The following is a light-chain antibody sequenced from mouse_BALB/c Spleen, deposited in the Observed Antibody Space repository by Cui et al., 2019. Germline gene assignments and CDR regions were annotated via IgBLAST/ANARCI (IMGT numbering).Light chain of an antibody. Sequence: QIVLTQSPAIMSASPVAKVTMTCSPSTSVSYMHWYQQKSGTSPKRWIYDTSKLASGVPARFSGSGSGTSYSLTISSMEAEDAATYYCQQWSSNPPITFGAGTKLELK. CDR3: QQWSSNPPIT. J-gene: IGKJ5*01. CDR1: TSVSY. CDR2: DTS. V-gene: IGKV4-59*01.